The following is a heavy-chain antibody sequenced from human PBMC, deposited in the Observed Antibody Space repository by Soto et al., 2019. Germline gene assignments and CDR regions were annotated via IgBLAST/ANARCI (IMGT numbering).Heavy chain of an antibody. J-gene: IGHJ6*02. CDR2: IIPIFGTA. CDR1: GGTFSSYA. CDR3: ARDAPRYCSSTSCYRRYYYYGMDV. D-gene: IGHD2-2*02. V-gene: IGHV1-69*06. Sequence: QVQLVQSGAEVKKPGSSVKVSCKASGGTFSSYAISWVRQAPGQGLEWMGGIIPIFGTANYAQKFQGRVTINADKSTSTAYMELSSLRSEDTAVYYCARDAPRYCSSTSCYRRYYYYGMDVWGQGTTVTVSS.